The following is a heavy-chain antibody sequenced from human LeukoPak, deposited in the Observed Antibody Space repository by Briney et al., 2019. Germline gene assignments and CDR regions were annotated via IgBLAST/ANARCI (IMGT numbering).Heavy chain of an antibody. V-gene: IGHV3-7*03. CDR3: SRTMHV. J-gene: IGHJ6*02. CDR2: IKQDGSGK. Sequence: GGSLRLSCAASGFTFSSYWMHWVRQAPGKGLEWVANIKQDGSGKYYVDSVKGRFTISRDNTKNSLYLQMNSLRAEDSAVYYCSRTMHVWGQGTTVTVSS. CDR1: GFTFSSYW.